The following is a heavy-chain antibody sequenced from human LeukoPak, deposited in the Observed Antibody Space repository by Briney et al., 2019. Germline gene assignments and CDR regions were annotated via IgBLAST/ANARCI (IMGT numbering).Heavy chain of an antibody. CDR2: INPNSGGT. J-gene: IGHJ6*03. CDR3: ARSKYSSSWSTPYYMDV. D-gene: IGHD6-13*01. V-gene: IGHV1-2*02. Sequence: ASVKVSCKASGYTFTDYYMHWVRQAPGQGLEWMGWINPNSGGTNYAQKFQGRVTMTRDTSISTAYMELSRLRSDDTAVYYCARSKYSSSWSTPYYMDVWGRGTTVTVSS. CDR1: GYTFTDYY.